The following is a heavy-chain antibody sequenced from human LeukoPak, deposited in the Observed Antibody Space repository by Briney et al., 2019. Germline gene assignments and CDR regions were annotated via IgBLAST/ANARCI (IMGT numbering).Heavy chain of an antibody. CDR2: ITAYDGDT. V-gene: IGHV1-18*01. Sequence: GASVKVSCKASGFSFPSYGISWVRQTPGQGLEWIGWITAYDGDTNYAEKFQGRVTMATDTSASTASMELWSLRSDDTAMYYCARDWQLPSGPDVFEIWGQGTVVTVSS. CDR1: GFSFPSYG. D-gene: IGHD1-1*01. J-gene: IGHJ3*02. CDR3: ARDWQLPSGPDVFEI.